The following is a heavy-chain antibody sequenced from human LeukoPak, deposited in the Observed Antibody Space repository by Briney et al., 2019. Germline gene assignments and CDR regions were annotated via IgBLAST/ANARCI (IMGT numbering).Heavy chain of an antibody. V-gene: IGHV1-24*01. Sequence: ASVKVSCTVSGNTLTDLSIHWVRQAPEKGLDWMGGFDPEDAEVIYAEKFQDRVTMTEDPSTDTAYLELSSLRSEDTAVYYCAAEGQWSLVHYFNSWGQGTLVTVSS. CDR1: GNTLTDLS. CDR2: FDPEDAEV. D-gene: IGHD2-15*01. CDR3: AAEGQWSLVHYFNS. J-gene: IGHJ4*02.